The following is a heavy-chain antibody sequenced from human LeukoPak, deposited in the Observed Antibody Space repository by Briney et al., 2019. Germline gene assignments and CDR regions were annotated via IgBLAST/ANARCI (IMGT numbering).Heavy chain of an antibody. D-gene: IGHD3-3*01. V-gene: IGHV3-74*01. CDR2: IKSDGNIT. J-gene: IGHJ4*02. CDR3: GRSGDFWSGSGVAY. CDR1: GFTFSNYW. Sequence: PGGSLRLSCAASGFTFSNYWMYWVRQAPGKGLVWVSQIKSDGNITNYADSVKGQFTISRDNAKNTLFLQMNRLRAEDTAVYYCGRSGDFWSGSGVAYWGQGTLVTVSS.